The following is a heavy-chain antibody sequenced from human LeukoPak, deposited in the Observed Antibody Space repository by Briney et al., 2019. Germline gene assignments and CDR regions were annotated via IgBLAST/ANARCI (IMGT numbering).Heavy chain of an antibody. CDR2: IYYSGIT. Sequence: PSETLSLTCTVSGDSVSTSNYYWAWIRQPPGKGLEWIGSIYYSGITYYNPSLKSRVTISVDTSKNQFSLKLSSVTAADTAVYYCARDRHDFWNDAFDIWGQGTMVTVSS. CDR1: GDSVSTSNYY. J-gene: IGHJ3*02. D-gene: IGHD3-3*01. V-gene: IGHV4-39*07. CDR3: ARDRHDFWNDAFDI.